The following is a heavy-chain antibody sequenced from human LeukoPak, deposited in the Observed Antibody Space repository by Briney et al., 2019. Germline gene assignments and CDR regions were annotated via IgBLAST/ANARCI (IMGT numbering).Heavy chain of an antibody. V-gene: IGHV1-2*02. J-gene: IGHJ4*02. CDR1: GYTFTGYY. CDR3: ARGPAMIVVVYFDY. CDR2: INPNSGGT. D-gene: IGHD3-22*01. Sequence: EASVKVSCKASGYTFTGYYMHWVRQAPGQGLEWMGWINPNSGGTNYAQKFQGRVTMTRDTSISTAYMELSRLRSDDTAVYYCARGPAMIVVVYFDYWGQGTLVTVSS.